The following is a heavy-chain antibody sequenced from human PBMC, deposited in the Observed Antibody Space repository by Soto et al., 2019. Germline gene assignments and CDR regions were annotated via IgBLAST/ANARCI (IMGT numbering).Heavy chain of an antibody. J-gene: IGHJ6*02. CDR2: IYYSGST. V-gene: IGHV4-59*01. Sequence: QVQLQESGPGLVKPSETLSLTCSVSGGSMSSYFWGWIRQPPGKGLEWIGCIYYSGSTYHNPSLKSRVTISVDTSKNQFFLELSSVTAADTAVYYCARGLSPYYRYGLGVWGPGTTVTVSS. D-gene: IGHD2-2*01. CDR3: ARGLSPYYRYGLGV. CDR1: GGSMSSYF.